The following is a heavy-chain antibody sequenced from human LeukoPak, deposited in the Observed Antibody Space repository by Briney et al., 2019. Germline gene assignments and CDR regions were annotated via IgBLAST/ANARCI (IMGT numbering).Heavy chain of an antibody. Sequence: ASVKVSCKASGGTFSSYAISWVRQAPGQGLEWMGGIIPIFGTANYAQKFQGRVTITADESTSTAYMELSSLRSEDTAVYYCARAPGSGGSSWFDPWGQGTLVTVSS. D-gene: IGHD2-15*01. CDR3: ARAPGSGGSSWFDP. CDR2: IIPIFGTA. CDR1: GGTFSSYA. V-gene: IGHV1-69*13. J-gene: IGHJ5*02.